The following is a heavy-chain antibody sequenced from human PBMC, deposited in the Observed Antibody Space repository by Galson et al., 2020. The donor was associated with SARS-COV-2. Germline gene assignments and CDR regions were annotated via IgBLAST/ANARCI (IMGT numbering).Heavy chain of an antibody. CDR3: ARTPLQYCSTTGCHYPFDP. D-gene: IGHD2-2*01. CDR1: GFTFSDYT. V-gene: IGHV3-21*01. J-gene: IGHJ5*02. CDR2: ISHRSSYI. Sequence: WGSLRLSCAASGFTFSDYTMNWLRQAPGKGLEWVSSISHRSSYIYYGDSVKGRFTISRDNAKNSLFLQVNSLTVEDTAVYYCARTPLQYCSTTGCHYPFDPWGQGTLVTVSS.